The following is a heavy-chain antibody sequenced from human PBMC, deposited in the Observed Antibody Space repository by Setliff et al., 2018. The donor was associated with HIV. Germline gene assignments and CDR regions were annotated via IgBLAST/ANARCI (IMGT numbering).Heavy chain of an antibody. J-gene: IGHJ3*02. CDR3: AKDIGGGWGAFDI. Sequence: GGSLRLSCAASGFTFDDYAMHWVRQAPGKGLEWVSGISWNSGSIGYADSVKGRFTISRDNAKNSLYLQMNSLRAEDTALYYCAKDIGGGWGAFDIWGQGTMVTVS. CDR2: ISWNSGSI. D-gene: IGHD3-16*01. CDR1: GFTFDDYA. V-gene: IGHV3-9*01.